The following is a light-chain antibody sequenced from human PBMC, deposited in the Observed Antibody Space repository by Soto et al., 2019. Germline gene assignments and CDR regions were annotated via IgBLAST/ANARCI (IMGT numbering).Light chain of an antibody. V-gene: IGKV3-11*01. CDR2: DAS. Sequence: EIVLTQSPATLSLSPGESATLSCRASQSVSTHLAWYQQKPGQAPRLLIYDASNRAPGIPARFSGSGSGTDFTLTISSLEPEDFAVYYCQHRNSLPWTFGQGTKVDIK. CDR1: QSVSTH. CDR3: QHRNSLPWT. J-gene: IGKJ1*01.